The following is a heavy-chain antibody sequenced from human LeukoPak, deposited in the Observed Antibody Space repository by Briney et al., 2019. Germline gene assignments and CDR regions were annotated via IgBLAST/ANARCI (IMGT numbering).Heavy chain of an antibody. CDR1: GCTFSDYY. V-gene: IGHV3-11*06. Sequence: GGSLRLSCAASGCTFSDYYMSWIRQAPGKGLEWVSYISSSSSYTNYADSVKGRFTISRDNAKNSLYLHMNSLRAEDTAVYYCAREDYGGNSFDYWGQGTLVTVSS. D-gene: IGHD4-23*01. CDR3: AREDYGGNSFDY. J-gene: IGHJ4*02. CDR2: ISSSSSYT.